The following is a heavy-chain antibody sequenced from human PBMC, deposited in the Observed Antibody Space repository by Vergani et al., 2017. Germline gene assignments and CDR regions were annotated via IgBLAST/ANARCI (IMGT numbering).Heavy chain of an antibody. V-gene: IGHV3-23*04. CDR3: AKDLSGALDY. CDR2: ISDNGGTT. CDR1: GFTFSHYS. J-gene: IGHJ4*02. D-gene: IGHD5-12*01. Sequence: EVQMVESGGGLVKPGGSLRLSCVASGFTFSHYSMNWVRQAPGKGLEWVSIISDNGGTTYYADSVKGRFTISRDNSKDTLYLQMNSLRAEDTAVYYCAKDLSGALDYWGQGTLVTVSS.